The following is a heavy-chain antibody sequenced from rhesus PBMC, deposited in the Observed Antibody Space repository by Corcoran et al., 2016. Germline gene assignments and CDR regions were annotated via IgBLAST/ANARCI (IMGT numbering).Heavy chain of an antibody. J-gene: IGHJ4*01. V-gene: IGHV4-65*01. Sequence: QVQLQESGPGLVKPSETPSLTCAVSGGSISSSNWWSWIRQPPGQGLEWIGYISGSSGSTYYNPSLKSRVTISTDTSKNQFSLKLSSVTAADTAVYYCARRMVYYSGSYYLDYWGQGVLVTVSS. D-gene: IGHD3-16*01. CDR2: ISGSSGST. CDR1: GGSISSSNW. CDR3: ARRMVYYSGSYYLDY.